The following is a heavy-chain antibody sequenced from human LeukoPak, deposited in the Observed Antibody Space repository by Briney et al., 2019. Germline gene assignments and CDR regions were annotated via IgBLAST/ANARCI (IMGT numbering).Heavy chain of an antibody. D-gene: IGHD6-13*01. CDR2: IYHSGST. CDR3: ARGPGGSWSNWFDP. V-gene: IGHV4-30-2*01. J-gene: IGHJ5*02. CDR1: GGSISSGGYS. Sequence: SETLSLTCAVSGGSISSGGYSWSWIRQPPGKGLEWIGYIYHSGSTYNNPSLKSRVTISVDRSKNQFSLKLSSVTAADTAVYYCARGPGGSWSNWFDPWGQGTLVTVSS.